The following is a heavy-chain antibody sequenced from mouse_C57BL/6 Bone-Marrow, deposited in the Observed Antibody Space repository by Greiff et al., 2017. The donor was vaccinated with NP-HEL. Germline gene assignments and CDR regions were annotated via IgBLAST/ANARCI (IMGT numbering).Heavy chain of an antibody. D-gene: IGHD4-1*01. J-gene: IGHJ2*01. CDR2: IYPRDGCT. CDR1: GYTFTSYD. Sequence: VQLQESGPELVKPGASVKLSCKASGYTFTSYDINWVKQRPGQGLEWIGWIYPRDGCTNYNVKFKGKATLTVDTSSSVAYMELHSLTSEDSAVYFCARSLGRDYRGKGTTLTVSS. CDR3: ARSLGRDY. V-gene: IGHV1-85*01.